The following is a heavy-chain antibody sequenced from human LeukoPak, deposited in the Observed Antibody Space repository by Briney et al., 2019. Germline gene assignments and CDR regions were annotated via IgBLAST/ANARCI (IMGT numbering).Heavy chain of an antibody. CDR2: IKQDGSEE. CDR3: ARGGSSGVNY. V-gene: IGHV3-7*01. J-gene: IGHJ4*02. D-gene: IGHD3-22*01. Sequence: PGGSLRLSCAASGFTFSSYWMTWVRQAPGKGLEWVANIKQDGSEEYYVDSVKGRFTISRDNAKNTLYLQMNSLRAEDTAVYYCARGGSSGVNYWGQGTLVTVSS. CDR1: GFTFSSYW.